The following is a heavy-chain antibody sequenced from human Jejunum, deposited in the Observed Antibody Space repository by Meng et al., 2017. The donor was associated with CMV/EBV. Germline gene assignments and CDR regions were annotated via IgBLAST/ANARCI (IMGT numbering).Heavy chain of an antibody. CDR1: SSYS. V-gene: IGHV3-48*04. CDR2: ISSSSSTI. D-gene: IGHD1-26*01. Sequence: SSYSMNWVSQDPGKGLEWVSYISSSSSTIYYADSVKGRFTISRDNAKNSLYLQMNSLRAEDTAVYYCATTGPSRRYSGSYYYDYWGQGTLVTVSS. J-gene: IGHJ4*02. CDR3: ATTGPSRRYSGSYYYDY.